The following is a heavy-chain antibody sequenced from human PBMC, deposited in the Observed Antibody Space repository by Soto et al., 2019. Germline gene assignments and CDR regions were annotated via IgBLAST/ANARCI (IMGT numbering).Heavy chain of an antibody. Sequence: VQVLESGGDLVQPGGSLRLSCAASGFTFTGYSMSWVRQAPGKGLEWVSGISGTGYNTYYADTVQGRFTISRDNSKNTLYLQMDSLRSEETALYYCAIILGDHWDEYYFDYWGQGTLVTVSS. J-gene: IGHJ4*02. CDR3: AIILGDHWDEYYFDY. CDR2: ISGTGYNT. D-gene: IGHD1-1*01. V-gene: IGHV3-23*01. CDR1: GFTFTGYS.